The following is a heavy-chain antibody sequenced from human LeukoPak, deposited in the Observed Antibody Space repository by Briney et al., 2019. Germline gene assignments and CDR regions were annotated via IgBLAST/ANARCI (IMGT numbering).Heavy chain of an antibody. D-gene: IGHD3-22*01. J-gene: IGHJ5*02. CDR1: GFTFSKYA. V-gene: IGHV3-23*01. Sequence: PGGSLRLSCAASGFTFSKYAMTWVRQTPGKGLEWVSGISSSGINTYYPGSVKGRFTISRDNSKNTVFLQMNSLRAEDTAVYYCARGLEDRHDSSGYYSNWFDPWGQGTLVTVSS. CDR3: ARGLEDRHDSSGYYSNWFDP. CDR2: ISSSGINT.